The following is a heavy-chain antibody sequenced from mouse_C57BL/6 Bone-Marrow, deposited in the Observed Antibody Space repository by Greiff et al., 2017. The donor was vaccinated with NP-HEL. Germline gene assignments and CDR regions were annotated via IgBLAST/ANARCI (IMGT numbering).Heavy chain of an antibody. V-gene: IGHV1-50*01. Sequence: QVQLQQPGAELVKPGASVKLSCKASGCTFTSYWMQWVKQRPGQGLEWIGEIDPSDSYTNYNQKFKGKATLTVDTSSSTAYMQLSSLTSEDSAVYYCAREGVIYDGYYVGFAYWGQGTLVTVSA. CDR3: AREGVIYDGYYVGFAY. D-gene: IGHD2-3*01. CDR2: IDPSDSYT. CDR1: GCTFTSYW. J-gene: IGHJ3*01.